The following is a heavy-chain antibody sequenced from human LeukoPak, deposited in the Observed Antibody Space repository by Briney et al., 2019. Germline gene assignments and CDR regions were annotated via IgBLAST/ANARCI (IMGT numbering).Heavy chain of an antibody. V-gene: IGHV4-38-2*02. D-gene: IGHD1-26*01. Sequence: SETLSLTCTVSGYSISSGYYWGWIRQPPGKGLEWIGSIYHSGSTYYNPSLKSRITISVDTSKNQFSLKLSSVTAADTAVYYCARGSGSSDYWGQGTLVTVSS. CDR2: IYHSGST. J-gene: IGHJ4*02. CDR1: GYSISSGYY. CDR3: ARGSGSSDY.